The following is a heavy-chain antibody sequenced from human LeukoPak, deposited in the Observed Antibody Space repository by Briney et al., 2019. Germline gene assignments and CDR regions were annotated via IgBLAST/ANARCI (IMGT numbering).Heavy chain of an antibody. CDR1: GGSFSGYY. Sequence: PSETLSLTCAVYGGSFSGYYWSWIRQPPGKGLEWIGYIYYSGSINYNPSLKSRVTISVDTSKNQFSLRLSSVTAADTAVYYCARSGYSYDYAFDIWGQGTMVTVSS. CDR3: ARSGYSYDYAFDI. D-gene: IGHD5-18*01. CDR2: IYYSGSI. J-gene: IGHJ3*02. V-gene: IGHV4-59*01.